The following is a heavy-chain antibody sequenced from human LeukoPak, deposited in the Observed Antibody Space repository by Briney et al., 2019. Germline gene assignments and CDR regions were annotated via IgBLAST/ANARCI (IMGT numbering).Heavy chain of an antibody. CDR2: ISGSGGST. Sequence: PGGSLRLSCAASGFTFSSYAMSWVRQAPGKGLEWVSAISGSGGSTYYADSVKGRFTISRDNSKNTLYLQMNSLRAEDTAVYYCAKSVVLGTWELLDYWGQGTLVTVSS. D-gene: IGHD1-26*01. CDR1: GFTFSSYA. J-gene: IGHJ4*02. CDR3: AKSVVLGTWELLDY. V-gene: IGHV3-23*01.